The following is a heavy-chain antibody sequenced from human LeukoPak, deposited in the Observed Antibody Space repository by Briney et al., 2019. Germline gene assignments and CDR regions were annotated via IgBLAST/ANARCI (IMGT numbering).Heavy chain of an antibody. CDR1: GGSISSYY. V-gene: IGHV4-59*01. Sequence: RTSETLSLTCTVSGGSISSYYWSWIRQPPGKRLEWIGYIYYSGSTNYNPSLESRVTISVDTSKNQFSLKLSSVTAADTAVYYCARDGDYFDYWGQGTLVTVSS. D-gene: IGHD3-16*01. CDR2: IYYSGST. CDR3: ARDGDYFDY. J-gene: IGHJ4*02.